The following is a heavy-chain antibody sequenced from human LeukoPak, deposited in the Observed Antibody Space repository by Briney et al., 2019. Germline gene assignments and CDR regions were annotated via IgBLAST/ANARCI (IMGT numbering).Heavy chain of an antibody. CDR3: AREGNGYSYGYAYYFDY. V-gene: IGHV3-33*01. CDR1: GFTFSSYG. D-gene: IGHD5-18*01. CDR2: IWYDGSNK. J-gene: IGHJ4*02. Sequence: HPGGSLRLSCAASGFTFSSYGMHWVRQAPGKGLEWVAVIWYDGSNKYYADSVKGRFTISRDNSKNTLYLQMNSLRAEDTAVYYCAREGNGYSYGYAYYFDYWGQGTLVTVSS.